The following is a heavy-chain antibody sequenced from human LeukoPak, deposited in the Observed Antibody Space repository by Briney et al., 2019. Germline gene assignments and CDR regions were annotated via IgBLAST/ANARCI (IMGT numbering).Heavy chain of an antibody. D-gene: IGHD3-22*01. CDR3: VRDREYHNDSSGYLYH. CDR1: VLTFSRYA. J-gene: IGHJ5*02. Sequence: GGSQRLSCSPSVLTFSRYAMHWVREAPGKGLEYVSAISSNGGSTYNAGSVKVKFPISRENPKNTLSLQMSNLRAEDTAVYYCVRDREYHNDSSGYLYHWGQGTLVTVSS. V-gene: IGHV3-64D*08. CDR2: ISSNGGST.